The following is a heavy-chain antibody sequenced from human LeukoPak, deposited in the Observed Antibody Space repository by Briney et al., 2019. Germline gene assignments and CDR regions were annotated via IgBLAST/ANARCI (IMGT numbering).Heavy chain of an antibody. CDR2: IYYSGST. V-gene: IGHV4-30-4*08. D-gene: IGHD6-19*01. Sequence: PSETLSLTCIVSGGSISSYYWTWIRQPPGKGLEWIGYIYYSGSTYYNPSLKSRVTISVDTSKNQFSLKLSSVTAADTAVYYCARDPAVGWFDPWGQGTLVTVSS. CDR3: ARDPAVGWFDP. J-gene: IGHJ5*02. CDR1: GGSISSYY.